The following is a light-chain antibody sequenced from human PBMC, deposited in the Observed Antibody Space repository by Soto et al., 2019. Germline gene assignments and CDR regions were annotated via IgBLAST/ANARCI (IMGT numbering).Light chain of an antibody. CDR1: QSIRSW. CDR2: KAS. Sequence: DIQMTQSPSTLSASVGDRVTITCRASQSIRSWLAWYQQKPGKAPNLLIYKASNLESGVPSRFSRIESGTLFTITLLSQQPDDPSTYYRPQYDSYSWTFGQGTKVEIQ. CDR3: PQYDSYSWT. V-gene: IGKV1-5*03. J-gene: IGKJ1*01.